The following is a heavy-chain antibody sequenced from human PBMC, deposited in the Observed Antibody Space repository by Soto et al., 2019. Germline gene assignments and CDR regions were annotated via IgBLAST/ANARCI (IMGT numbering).Heavy chain of an antibody. D-gene: IGHD2-15*01. V-gene: IGHV1-3*01. CDR3: ARDDCSGGSCYPPTGAFDV. Sequence: GASVKVSCKASGYTFTTYAMHWVRQAPGQRLEWMGWINPVNGHTKYSQKFQGGVTFAGDTSASTAYMELGSLTSEDTAVYYCARDDCSGGSCYPPTGAFDVWGQGTMVTVSS. CDR1: GYTFTTYA. J-gene: IGHJ3*01. CDR2: INPVNGHT.